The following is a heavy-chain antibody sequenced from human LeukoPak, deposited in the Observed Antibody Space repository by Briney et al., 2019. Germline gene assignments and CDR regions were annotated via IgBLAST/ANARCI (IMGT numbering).Heavy chain of an antibody. J-gene: IGHJ4*02. D-gene: IGHD6-19*01. Sequence: GGSLRLSCAASGFTFSSYGLHWVRQAPGKGLEWVSVIWYDGSNKYYTDSVKGRFTISRDNSKNTLYLQMNSLRAEDTAVYYCVQRFNGWYFNYWGQGTLVTVSS. CDR2: IWYDGSNK. V-gene: IGHV3-30*02. CDR3: VQRFNGWYFNY. CDR1: GFTFSSYG.